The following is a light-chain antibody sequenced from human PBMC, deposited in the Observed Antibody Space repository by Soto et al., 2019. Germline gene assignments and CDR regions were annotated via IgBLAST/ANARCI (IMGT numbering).Light chain of an antibody. J-gene: IGKJ5*01. CDR1: QSVSTN. Sequence: EIVMTQSPATLSVSPGERATLSVMPSQSVSTNLAWYQQKPGQAPRLLIYGASTRATGIPARFSGSGSGTEFTLTISSLQSEDFAVYYCQQFHNWPPITFGQGTRLEIK. V-gene: IGKV3-15*01. CDR3: QQFHNWPPIT. CDR2: GAS.